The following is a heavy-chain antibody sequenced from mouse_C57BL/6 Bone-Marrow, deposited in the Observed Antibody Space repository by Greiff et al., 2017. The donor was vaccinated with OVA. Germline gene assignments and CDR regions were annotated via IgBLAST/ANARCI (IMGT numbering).Heavy chain of an antibody. CDR1: GFSLSTFGMG. V-gene: IGHV8-8*01. J-gene: IGHJ3*01. D-gene: IGHD2-5*01. CDR3: ARSYYSNSYWFAY. CDR2: IWWDDDK. Sequence: QVTLKESGPGILQPSQTLSLTCSFSGFSLSTFGMGVGWIRQPSGKGLEWLAHIWWDDDKYYHPALKSRLTISKDTSKNQLFLKIANVDTADTATYYCARSYYSNSYWFAYWGQGTLVTVSA.